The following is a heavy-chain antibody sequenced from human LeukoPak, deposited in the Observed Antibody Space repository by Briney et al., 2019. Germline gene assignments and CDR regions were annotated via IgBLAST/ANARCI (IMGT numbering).Heavy chain of an antibody. CDR1: GGSISSYY. Sequence: PSETLSLTCTVSGGSISSYYRSWIRQPPGKGLEWIGYIYYSGSTNYNPSLKSRVTISVDTSKNQFSLKLSSVTAADTAVYYCARDGYSGSYYDYWGQGTLVTVSS. CDR3: ARDGYSGSYYDY. V-gene: IGHV4-59*01. CDR2: IYYSGST. D-gene: IGHD1-26*01. J-gene: IGHJ4*02.